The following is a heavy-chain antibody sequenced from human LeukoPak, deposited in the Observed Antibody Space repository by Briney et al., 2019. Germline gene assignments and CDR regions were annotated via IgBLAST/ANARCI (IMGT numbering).Heavy chain of an antibody. CDR1: GFTFSSYA. V-gene: IGHV3-23*01. D-gene: IGHD2-15*01. CDR3: AKWGYCSGGSCYRGQAFDI. Sequence: PGGSLRLSFAGSGFTFSSYAMSWVRQAPGKGLEWVSAISGSGGSTYYADSVKGRFTISRDNSKNTLYLQMNSLRAEDTAVYYCAKWGYCSGGSCYRGQAFDIWGQGTMVTVSS. CDR2: ISGSGGST. J-gene: IGHJ3*02.